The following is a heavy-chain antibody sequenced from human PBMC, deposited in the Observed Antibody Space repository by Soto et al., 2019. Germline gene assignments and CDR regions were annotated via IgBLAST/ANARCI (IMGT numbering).Heavy chain of an antibody. Sequence: ASVKVSCKASGYTFTSFWMHWVRQAPGQGPEWMGVINPSDGITNYGLQFQGRVTLTRDTSTSTLYMELSSLRSEDSAVSYCARDVHGYGDFDYWGQGSLVTVSS. D-gene: IGHD4-17*01. V-gene: IGHV1-46*01. J-gene: IGHJ4*02. CDR1: GYTFTSFW. CDR3: ARDVHGYGDFDY. CDR2: INPSDGIT.